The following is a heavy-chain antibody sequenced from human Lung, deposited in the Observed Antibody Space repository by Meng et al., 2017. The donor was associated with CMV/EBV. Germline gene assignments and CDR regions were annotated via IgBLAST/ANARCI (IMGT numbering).Heavy chain of an antibody. CDR1: GLTFSSHP. D-gene: IGHD6-19*01. CDR2: ISGSGGSA. V-gene: IGHV3-23*01. CDR3: ARGGPVAGKNWFDR. J-gene: IGHJ5*02. Sequence: ETLSLXXVASGLTFSSHPMTWVRQAPGKGLEWVSSISGSGGSAYSADSVQGRFTISRDNSKNTLYLQMSALRDEDTALYYCARGGPVAGKNWFDRWGQGTXVTVDS.